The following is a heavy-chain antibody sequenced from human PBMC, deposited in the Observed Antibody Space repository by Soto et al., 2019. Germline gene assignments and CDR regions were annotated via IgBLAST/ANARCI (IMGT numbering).Heavy chain of an antibody. CDR3: AKGISGHRAARPSERYYYYGMDV. CDR2: ISYDGSNK. D-gene: IGHD6-6*01. CDR1: GFTFSSYG. V-gene: IGHV3-30*18. J-gene: IGHJ6*02. Sequence: QVQLVESGGGVVQPGRSLRLSCAASGFTFSSYGMHWVRQAPGKGLEWVAVISYDGSNKYYADSVKGRFTISRDNFKNTLYLQMNSLRAEDTAVYYCAKGISGHRAARPSERYYYYGMDVWGQGTTVTVSS.